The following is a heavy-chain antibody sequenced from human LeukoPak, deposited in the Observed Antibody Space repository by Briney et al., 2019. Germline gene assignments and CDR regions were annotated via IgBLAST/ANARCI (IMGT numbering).Heavy chain of an antibody. J-gene: IGHJ5*02. V-gene: IGHV4-59*01. CDR2: IYYSGSA. CDR3: ARVSGGGSWPTHNWFDP. CDR1: GGSISSYC. D-gene: IGHD6-13*01. Sequence: SETLSLTCTVSGGSISSYCWSWIRQPPGKGLEWVGNIYYSGSANYNPSLKSRGTISVDTSKNHLSLRLRSVTAADTAVYYCARVSGGGSWPTHNWFDPWGQGTLVTVSS.